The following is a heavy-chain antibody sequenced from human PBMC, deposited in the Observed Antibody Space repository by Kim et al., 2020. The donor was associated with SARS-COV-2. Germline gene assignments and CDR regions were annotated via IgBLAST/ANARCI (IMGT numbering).Heavy chain of an antibody. CDR1: GGSFSGYY. D-gene: IGHD2-2*01. CDR3: ASRRRALIQYQHIVVVPGARQGRLLPNWFGP. Sequence: SETLSLTCAVYGGSFSGYYWSWIRQPPGKGLEWIGEINHSGSTNYNPSLKSRVTISVDTSKNQFSLKLSSVTAADTAVYYCASRRRALIQYQHIVVVPGARQGRLLPNWFGPWGQGTLVTVSS. J-gene: IGHJ5*02. V-gene: IGHV4-34*01. CDR2: INHSGST.